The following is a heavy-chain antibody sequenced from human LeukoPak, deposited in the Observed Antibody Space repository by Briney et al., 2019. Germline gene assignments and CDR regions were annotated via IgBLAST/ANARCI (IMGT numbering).Heavy chain of an antibody. D-gene: IGHD3-10*01. CDR3: ARYGSGSYIDY. J-gene: IGHJ4*02. CDR1: GGSISSNNW. CDR2: IYHSGST. V-gene: IGHV4-4*02. Sequence: PSGTLSLTCAVSGGSISSNNWWSWVRQPPGKGLEWIGEIYHSGSTNYNPSLKSRVTISVDKSKNQSSLELTSVTAADTAVYYCARYGSGSYIDYWGQGTLVTVSS.